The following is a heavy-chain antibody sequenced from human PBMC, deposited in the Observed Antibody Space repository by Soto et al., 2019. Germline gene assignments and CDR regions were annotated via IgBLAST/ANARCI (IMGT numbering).Heavy chain of an antibody. Sequence: TLSLTCAVSGGYSSGGYYSWSWILQPPGEGLEWIGFIYNSGSTYYNSSLKSRVTISVDTSRNQFSLKLSSVTAADTAVYYCAREFSNSPEAFDSWGQGSLVTVSS. CDR2: IYNSGST. V-gene: IGHV4-30-2*01. J-gene: IGHJ4*02. CDR1: GGYSSGGYYS. CDR3: AREFSNSPEAFDS. D-gene: IGHD6-6*01.